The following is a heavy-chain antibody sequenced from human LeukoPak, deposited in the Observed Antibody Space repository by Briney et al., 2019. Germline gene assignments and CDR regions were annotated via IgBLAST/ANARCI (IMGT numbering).Heavy chain of an antibody. D-gene: IGHD3-10*01. CDR2: TYYSGNT. V-gene: IGHV4-39*01. CDR1: GGSISRSSHY. J-gene: IGHJ4*02. CDR3: ATFSGNFDY. Sequence: SETLSLTCTVSGGSISRSSHYWGWVRQPPGKGLESIGSTYYSGNTYSNPSLKSRVTISVDTSKNQSSLRLSSVTAADTAVYYCATFSGNFDYWGQGILVTVSS.